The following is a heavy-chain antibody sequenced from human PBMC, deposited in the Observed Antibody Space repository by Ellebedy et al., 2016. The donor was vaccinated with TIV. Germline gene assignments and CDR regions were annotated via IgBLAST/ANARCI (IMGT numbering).Heavy chain of an antibody. J-gene: IGHJ2*01. CDR2: IIPIFGTS. V-gene: IGHV1-69*13. D-gene: IGHD5-24*01. Sequence: AASVKVSCKASGGSFSSYAISWVQQASGQGLEWMGGIIPIFGTSKYAQNFQGRVTIAADESTSTAYMELSRLRSEDTAVYYCATDRAPDGRNWYFDLWGRGTVVTVAS. CDR1: GGSFSSYA. CDR3: ATDRAPDGRNWYFDL.